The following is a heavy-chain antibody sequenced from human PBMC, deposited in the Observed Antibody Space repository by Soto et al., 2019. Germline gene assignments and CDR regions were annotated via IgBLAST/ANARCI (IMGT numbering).Heavy chain of an antibody. CDR2: IYYSGST. Sequence: PSETLSLTCTVSGGSISSSSYYWGWIRQPPGKGLEWIGSIYYSGSTYYNPSLKSRVTISVDTSKNQFSLKLSSVTAADTAVYYCARHGENYDYIWGSYRYSSYFDYWGQGTLVTVSS. V-gene: IGHV4-39*01. D-gene: IGHD3-16*02. CDR3: ARHGENYDYIWGSYRYSSYFDY. J-gene: IGHJ4*02. CDR1: GGSISSSSYY.